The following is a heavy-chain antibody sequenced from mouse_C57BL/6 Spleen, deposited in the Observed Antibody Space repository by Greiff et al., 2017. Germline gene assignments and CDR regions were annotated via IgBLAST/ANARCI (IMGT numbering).Heavy chain of an antibody. CDR2: IYPGDGDT. J-gene: IGHJ4*01. D-gene: IGHD1-1*01. CDR1: GYAFSSSW. V-gene: IGHV1-82*01. Sequence: VQLQQSGPELVKPGASVKISCKASGYAFSSSWMNWVKQRPGKGLEWIGRIYPGDGDTNYNGKFKGKATLTADKSSSTAYMQLSSLTSEDSAVYFCAAITTVVPSYAMDYWGQGTSVTVSS. CDR3: AAITTVVPSYAMDY.